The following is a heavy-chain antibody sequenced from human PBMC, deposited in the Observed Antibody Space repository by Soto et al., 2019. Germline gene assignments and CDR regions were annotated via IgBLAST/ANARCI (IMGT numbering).Heavy chain of an antibody. V-gene: IGHV3-30*18. D-gene: IGHD2-15*01. J-gene: IGHJ6*02. CDR2: ISYDGSNK. CDR3: AKGLSAAPFYYYYGMDV. CDR1: GFTFSSYG. Sequence: PGGSLRLSCAASGFTFSSYGMHWVRQAPGKGLEWVAVISYDGSNKYYADSVKGRFTISRDNSKNTLYLQMNSLRAEDTAVYYCAKGLSAAPFYYYYGMDVWGQGTTVTVSS.